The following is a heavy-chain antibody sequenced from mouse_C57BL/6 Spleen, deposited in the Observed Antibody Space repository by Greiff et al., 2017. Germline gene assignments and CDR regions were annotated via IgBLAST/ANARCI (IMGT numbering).Heavy chain of an antibody. V-gene: IGHV1-9*01. CDR3: ATPGRNYYGSSYDWFAY. CDR2: ILPGSGST. J-gene: IGHJ3*01. CDR1: GYTFTGYW. D-gene: IGHD1-1*01. Sequence: QVQLQQSGAELMKPGASVKLSCKATGYTFTGYWIAWVKQRPGHGLEWIGEILPGSGSTNYNEKFKGKATFTADTSSNTAYMQLSSLTTEDSAIYYCATPGRNYYGSSYDWFAYWGQGTLVTVSA.